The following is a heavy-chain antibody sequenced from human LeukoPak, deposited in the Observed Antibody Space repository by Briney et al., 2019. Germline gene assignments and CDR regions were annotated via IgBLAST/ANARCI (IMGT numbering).Heavy chain of an antibody. CDR1: GFTFSNYD. CDR3: AKWGDYDILTGYYVSDY. CDR2: ITGSDGTT. J-gene: IGHJ4*02. Sequence: GTSLRLSCAASGFTFSNYDMSWVRQAPGKGLEWVSAITGSDGTTYYADSVKGRFTISRDNSKNTLYLQMNSLRAEDTAVYYCAKWGDYDILTGYYVSDYWGQGTLVTVSS. D-gene: IGHD3-9*01. V-gene: IGHV3-23*01.